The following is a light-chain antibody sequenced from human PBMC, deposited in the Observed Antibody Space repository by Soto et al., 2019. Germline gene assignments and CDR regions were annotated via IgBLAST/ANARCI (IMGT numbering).Light chain of an antibody. Sequence: AIPLTQSPSSLSASVGDRVTITCRASQGIAGALAWYQQKPGEAPKLLIYDASNLESGVPLRFSGSGSGTDFTLTISSLQPEDFATYYCQHFKTYPREVTFGPGTKVDLK. CDR2: DAS. CDR3: QHFKTYPREVT. J-gene: IGKJ3*01. CDR1: QGIAGA. V-gene: IGKV1-13*02.